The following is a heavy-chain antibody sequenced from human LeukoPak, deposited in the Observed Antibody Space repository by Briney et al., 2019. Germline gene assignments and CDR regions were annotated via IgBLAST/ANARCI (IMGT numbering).Heavy chain of an antibody. Sequence: SETLSLTCTVSGGSISTSYWSWIRQPAGKGLQWLGYIYYTGTTNYHPSLKRRITISVDMSKNQFSLKLRSVTAADTAVYYCAREGYASGWIQFWGQGTLVTVSS. CDR3: AREGYASGWIQF. D-gene: IGHD6-19*01. J-gene: IGHJ4*02. CDR1: GGSISTSY. V-gene: IGHV4-59*01. CDR2: IYYTGTT.